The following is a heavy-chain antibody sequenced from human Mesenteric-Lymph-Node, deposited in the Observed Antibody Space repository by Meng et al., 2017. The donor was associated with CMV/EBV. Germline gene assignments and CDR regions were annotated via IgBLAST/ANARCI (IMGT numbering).Heavy chain of an antibody. D-gene: IGHD3-9*01. J-gene: IGHJ4*02. V-gene: IGHV1-2*06. CDR3: ARDRDTDWYSPFDY. Sequence: QVQLVQSRAEVGKPGASVMVSCKASGYTFTDFYIHWVRQAPGQGLEWMGRINPNSGVSNYAQNFQGRVTMTRDTSINTAYMEVNRLNSDDTAMYYCARDRDTDWYSPFDYWGPGTLVTVSS. CDR2: INPNSGVS. CDR1: GYTFTDFY.